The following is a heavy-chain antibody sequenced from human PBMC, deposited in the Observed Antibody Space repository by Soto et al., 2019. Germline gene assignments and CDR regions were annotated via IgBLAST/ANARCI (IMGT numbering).Heavy chain of an antibody. CDR1: GFTFSSYE. J-gene: IGHJ4*02. CDR2: ISSSGTTT. CDR3: ARDAPFDY. V-gene: IGHV3-48*03. Sequence: LRLSCAASGFTFSSYEMNWVRQAPGKGLEWVSYISSSGTTTYYADSVKGRFTISRDNVKNSLSLQMNSLRAEDTAVYYCARDAPFDYWGQGMLVTVS.